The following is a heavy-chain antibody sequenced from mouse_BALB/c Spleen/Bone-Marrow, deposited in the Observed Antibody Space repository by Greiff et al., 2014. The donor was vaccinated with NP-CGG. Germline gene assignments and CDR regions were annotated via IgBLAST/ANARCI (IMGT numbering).Heavy chain of an antibody. CDR3: ARSDGYRDMDY. D-gene: IGHD2-3*01. J-gene: IGHJ4*01. Sequence: QVHVKQSGPELVKPGASVKISCKASGYAFSSSWMNWVKQRPGKGLEWIGRIYPGDGDTKYNGKFKGKATLTADKSSSTAYMQLSSLTSVDSTVYFCARSDGYRDMDYWGQGTSVTVSS. CDR2: IYPGDGDT. CDR1: GYAFSSSW. V-gene: IGHV1-82*01.